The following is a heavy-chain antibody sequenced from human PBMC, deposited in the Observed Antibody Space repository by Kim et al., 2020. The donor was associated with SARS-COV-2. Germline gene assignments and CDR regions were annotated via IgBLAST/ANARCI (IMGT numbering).Heavy chain of an antibody. CDR3: ARPAYCGGDCYYYFDY. Sequence: SGKGRFTISGDNATNSLYLKMNSLRAEDTAVYYCARPAYCGGDCYYYFDYWGQGTLVTVSS. V-gene: IGHV3-11*06. J-gene: IGHJ4*02. D-gene: IGHD2-21*01.